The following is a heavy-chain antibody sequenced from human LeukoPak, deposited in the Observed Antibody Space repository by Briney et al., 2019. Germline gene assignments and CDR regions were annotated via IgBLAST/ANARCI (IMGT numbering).Heavy chain of an antibody. V-gene: IGHV1-18*01. CDR2: ISAYNGNT. CDR1: GYTFTSYG. D-gene: IGHD4-17*01. J-gene: IGHJ4*02. CDR3: ARGPGVYDYGDYGLDY. Sequence: ASVKVSCKASGYTFTSYGISWVRQGPGQGLEWMGWISAYNGNTNYAQKLQGRVTMTTDTSTSTAYMELRSLRSDDTAVYYCARGPGVYDYGDYGLDYWGQGTLVTVSS.